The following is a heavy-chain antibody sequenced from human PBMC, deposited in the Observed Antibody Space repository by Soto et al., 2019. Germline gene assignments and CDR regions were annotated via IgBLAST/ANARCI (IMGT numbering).Heavy chain of an antibody. CDR1: GLSLSTSGVA. V-gene: IGHV2-5*02. CDR2: IYWDDDK. Sequence: QITLKESGPTLVKPTQTLTLTCTFSGLSLSTSGVAVGWIRQPPGKALEWLALIYWDDDKHYSPSLKSRLTITKATSKNQVVLTMTNMDPVDTATYYCAHSSKWFGELNVDYWGQGTLVTVSS. J-gene: IGHJ4*02. D-gene: IGHD3-10*01. CDR3: AHSSKWFGELNVDY.